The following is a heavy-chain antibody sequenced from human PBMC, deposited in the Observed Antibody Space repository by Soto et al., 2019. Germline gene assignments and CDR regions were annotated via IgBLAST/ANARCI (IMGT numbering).Heavy chain of an antibody. CDR3: ATGDPDYYDSSGYLDY. D-gene: IGHD3-22*01. V-gene: IGHV1-24*01. J-gene: IGHJ4*02. Sequence: ASVKVSCKVSGYTLTELSMHWVRQAPGKRLERMGGFDPEDSETIYAQKFQGRVTMTEDTSTDTAYMELSSLRSEDTAVYYCATGDPDYYDSSGYLDYWGQGTLVTVSS. CDR1: GYTLTELS. CDR2: FDPEDSET.